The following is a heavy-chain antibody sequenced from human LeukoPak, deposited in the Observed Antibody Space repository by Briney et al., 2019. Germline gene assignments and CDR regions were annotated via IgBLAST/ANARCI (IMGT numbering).Heavy chain of an antibody. CDR3: ARSGGSGWYGDFDY. CDR1: GFTFSSYW. Sequence: PGGSLRLSCAASGFTFSSYWMHWVRQAPGKGLVWVSRINSDGSSTSYADSVKGRFTTSRDNAKNTLYLQLNSLRAEDTAVYYCARSGGSGWYGDFDYWGQGTLVTVSS. J-gene: IGHJ4*02. CDR2: INSDGSST. D-gene: IGHD6-19*01. V-gene: IGHV3-74*01.